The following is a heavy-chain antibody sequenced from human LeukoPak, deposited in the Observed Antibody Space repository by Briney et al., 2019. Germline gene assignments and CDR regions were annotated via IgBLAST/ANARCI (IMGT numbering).Heavy chain of an antibody. CDR3: AREIHYDSSGQRSLHAFDI. V-gene: IGHV4-4*07. Sequence: SETLSLTCTVSGGFISSYYGSWIRQPAGEGVEWIGRIYTCGSTNYNPSLKSRVTMSVDTSKNQFSLKLSSVTAADTALYYCAREIHYDSSGQRSLHAFDIWGQGTMVTVSS. D-gene: IGHD3-22*01. CDR1: GGFISSYY. CDR2: IYTCGST. J-gene: IGHJ3*02.